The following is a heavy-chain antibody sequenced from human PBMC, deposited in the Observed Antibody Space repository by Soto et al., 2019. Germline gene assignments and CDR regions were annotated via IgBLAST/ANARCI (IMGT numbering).Heavy chain of an antibody. CDR3: ARESRSALGTVEH. CDR2: IYASGNT. D-gene: IGHD6-13*01. Sequence: QVQLQESGPGLVKPSETLSLTCTVSGASISDYYWSWIRQPAGKGLECIGRIYASGNTNYNPSLKSRVTMSVDTSTNQFSLTLNSVTAADTAVYYCARESRSALGTVEHWGRGTLVTGSS. V-gene: IGHV4-4*07. CDR1: GASISDYY. J-gene: IGHJ4*02.